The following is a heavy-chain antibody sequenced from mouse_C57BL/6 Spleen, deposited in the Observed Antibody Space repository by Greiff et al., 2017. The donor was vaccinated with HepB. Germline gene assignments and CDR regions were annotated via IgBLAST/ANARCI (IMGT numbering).Heavy chain of an antibody. V-gene: IGHV5-6*01. CDR1: GFTFSSYG. Sequence: EVQLVESGGDLVKPGGSLKLSCAASGFTFSSYGMSWVRQTPDKRLEWVATISSGGSYTYYPDSVKGRFTISRDNAKNTLYLQMSSLKSEDTAMYYGAKHWDDYEYYAMDSWGQGTSVTVSS. J-gene: IGHJ4*01. D-gene: IGHD2-4*01. CDR3: AKHWDDYEYYAMDS. CDR2: ISSGGSYT.